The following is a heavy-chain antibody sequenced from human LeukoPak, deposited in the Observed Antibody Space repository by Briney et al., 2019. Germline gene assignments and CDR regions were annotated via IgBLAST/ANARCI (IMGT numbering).Heavy chain of an antibody. CDR2: ISGSGGST. D-gene: IGHD1-26*01. V-gene: IGHV3-23*01. CDR3: AKRGDSGSYHYYYYGMDV. Sequence: GASLRLSCAASGFTFSSYAMSWVRQAPGKGLEWVSAISGSGGSTYYADSVKGRFTISRDNSKNTLYLQMNSLGAEDTAVYYCAKRGDSGSYHYYYYGMDVWGQGTTVTVSS. J-gene: IGHJ6*02. CDR1: GFTFSSYA.